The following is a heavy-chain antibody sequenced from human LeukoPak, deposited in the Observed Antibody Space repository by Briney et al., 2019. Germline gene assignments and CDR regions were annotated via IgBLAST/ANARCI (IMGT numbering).Heavy chain of an antibody. CDR2: ISSGSSHI. V-gene: IGHV3-21*04. CDR1: GFTFSSYS. Sequence: GGSLRLSCGASGFTFSSYSMNWVRQAPGKGLEWVSCISSGSSHIFYADSVKGRFSISRDNARNSLYLQLNSLRAEDTAVYYCAKDLGYYYGSGSYYRGIDYWGRGTLVTVSS. D-gene: IGHD3-10*01. J-gene: IGHJ4*02. CDR3: AKDLGYYYGSGSYYRGIDY.